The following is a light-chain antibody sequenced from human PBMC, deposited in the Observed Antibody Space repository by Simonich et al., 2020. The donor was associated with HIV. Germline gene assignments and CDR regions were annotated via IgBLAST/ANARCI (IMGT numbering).Light chain of an antibody. CDR3: QSADSSGTYWV. CDR2: KDS. CDR1: ALPKQY. J-gene: IGLJ3*02. Sequence: SYELTQPPSVSVSPGQTARITCSGEALPKQYAYWYQQKPGQAPVLVRYKDSERPSGSPERFAGSSSGKTVTLTISGVQAEDEADYYCQSADSSGTYWVFGGGTKLTVL. V-gene: IGLV3-25*03.